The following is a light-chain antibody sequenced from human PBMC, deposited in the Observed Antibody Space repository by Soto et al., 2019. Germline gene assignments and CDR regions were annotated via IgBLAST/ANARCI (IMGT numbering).Light chain of an antibody. J-gene: IGKJ2*01. CDR2: AAS. CDR3: QQRYSTPLS. CDR1: QSISSY. Sequence: DIQMTQSPSSLSASVGDRVTITCRASQSISSYLNWYQQKPGKAPKLLIYAASSLQSGVPSRFSGSGSGTDFPLTISRLQPEDFATYYCQQRYSTPLSFGQGTKLEIK. V-gene: IGKV1-39*01.